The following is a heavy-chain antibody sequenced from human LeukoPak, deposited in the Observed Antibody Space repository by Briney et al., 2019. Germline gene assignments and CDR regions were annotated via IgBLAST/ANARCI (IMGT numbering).Heavy chain of an antibody. J-gene: IGHJ4*02. CDR3: ARDPIRGPPY. Sequence: SETLSLTCTVSGGSISSGGYYWSWIRQPPGKGLEWIGYIYHSGSTYYNPSLKSRVTISVDRSKNQFSLKLSSVTAADTAVYYCARDPIRGPPYWGQGTLVTVSS. CDR1: GGSISSGGYY. CDR2: IYHSGST. V-gene: IGHV4-30-2*01. D-gene: IGHD3-10*01.